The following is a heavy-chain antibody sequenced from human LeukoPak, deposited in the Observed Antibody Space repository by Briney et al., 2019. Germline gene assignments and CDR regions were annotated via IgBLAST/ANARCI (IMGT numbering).Heavy chain of an antibody. CDR3: ARAIRYFDWLLPFGMDV. J-gene: IGHJ6*04. CDR1: GGTFSSYA. Sequence: SVKVSCKASGGTFSSYAISWVRQAPGQGLEWMGGIIPIFGTANYAQKFQGRVTITADESTSTAYMELSSLRFEDTAVYYCARAIRYFDWLLPFGMDVWGKGTTVTVSS. V-gene: IGHV1-69*13. D-gene: IGHD3-9*01. CDR2: IIPIFGTA.